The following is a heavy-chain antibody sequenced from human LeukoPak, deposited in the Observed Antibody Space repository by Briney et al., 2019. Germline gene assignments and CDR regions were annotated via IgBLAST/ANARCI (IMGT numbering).Heavy chain of an antibody. V-gene: IGHV4-39*01. Sequence: SETLSLTCTVSGGSFSSYYWGWIRQPPGKGGEWSGSIYYSGSTYYNPSLKSRVTISVDTSKNQFSLKLSSVTAADTAVYYCARHPDIVVVPAAPNFDYWGQGTLVTVSS. D-gene: IGHD2-2*01. CDR1: GGSFSSYY. J-gene: IGHJ4*02. CDR3: ARHPDIVVVPAAPNFDY. CDR2: IYYSGST.